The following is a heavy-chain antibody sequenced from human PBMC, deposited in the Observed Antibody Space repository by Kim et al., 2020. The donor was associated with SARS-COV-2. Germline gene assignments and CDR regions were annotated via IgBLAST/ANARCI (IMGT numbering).Heavy chain of an antibody. J-gene: IGHJ4*02. D-gene: IGHD2-15*01. Sequence: RSLKGRFTKTVDTSRNPLSLKLSSVTAADTAVYYCARKYCSGGSCSYFDYWGQGTLVTVSS. V-gene: IGHV4-31*02. CDR3: ARKYCSGGSCSYFDY.